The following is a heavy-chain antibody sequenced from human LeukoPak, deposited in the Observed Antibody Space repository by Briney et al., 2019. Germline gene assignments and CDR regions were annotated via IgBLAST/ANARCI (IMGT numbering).Heavy chain of an antibody. J-gene: IGHJ4*02. CDR2: ISGSGGST. CDR3: AKDQAAGSNVFDY. CDR1: GFTFSSYA. V-gene: IGHV3-23*01. Sequence: QSGGSLRLSCAASGFTFSSYAMSWVRQAPGKGLEWVSAISGSGGSTYYADSVKGRFTISRDNSKNTLYLQMNSLRAEDTAVYYCAKDQAAGSNVFDYWGQGTLVTVSS. D-gene: IGHD6-13*01.